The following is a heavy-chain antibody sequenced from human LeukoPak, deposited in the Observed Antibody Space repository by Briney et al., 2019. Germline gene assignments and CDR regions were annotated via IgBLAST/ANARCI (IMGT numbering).Heavy chain of an antibody. CDR2: ISGSGGST. D-gene: IGHD3-22*01. CDR3: ALPGHYYDSSVPRD. V-gene: IGHV3-23*01. J-gene: IGHJ4*02. Sequence: QTGGSLRLSCAASGFTFSSYAMSWVRQAPGKGLEWVSAISGSGGSTYYADSVKGRFTISRDNSKSTLYLQMNSLRAEDTAVYYCALPGHYYDSSVPRDWGQGTLVTVSS. CDR1: GFTFSSYA.